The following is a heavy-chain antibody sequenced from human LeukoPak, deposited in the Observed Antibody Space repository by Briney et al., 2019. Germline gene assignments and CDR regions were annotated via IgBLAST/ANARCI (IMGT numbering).Heavy chain of an antibody. CDR1: GYSISSGHY. D-gene: IGHD3-10*01. Sequence: ETLSLTCTVSGYSISSGHYWGWIRQPPGKGLEWIGSMYHSGSTYYNPPLKSRVTISEDTSKNQFSLKLRSVTAADTAVYYCARGPRFGELLWHWFDPWGQGTLVTVSS. CDR2: MYHSGST. J-gene: IGHJ5*02. CDR3: ARGPRFGELLWHWFDP. V-gene: IGHV4-38-2*02.